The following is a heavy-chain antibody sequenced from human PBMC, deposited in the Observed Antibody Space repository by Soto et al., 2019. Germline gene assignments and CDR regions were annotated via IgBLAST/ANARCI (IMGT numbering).Heavy chain of an antibody. Sequence: QVQLQESDPGLVKPSETLSLTCTVSGVSISSYYWSWIRQPPGKGLEWIGVIYYSGSTTSYNPSLRSRVTISVDTSKNQFSLKLSSVTAADTAVYYCAGSHRPSSSRLTFDYWGQGTLVTVSS. J-gene: IGHJ4*02. D-gene: IGHD6-13*01. CDR2: IYYSGSTT. V-gene: IGHV4-59*08. CDR3: AGSHRPSSSRLTFDY. CDR1: GVSISSYY.